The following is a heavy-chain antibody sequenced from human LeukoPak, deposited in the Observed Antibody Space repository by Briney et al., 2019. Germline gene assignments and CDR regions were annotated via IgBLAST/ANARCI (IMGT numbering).Heavy chain of an antibody. CDR1: GYTFTGYY. CDR3: GRDDHWGLGDY. V-gene: IGHV1-2*02. Sequence: GASVKVSCKASGYTFTGYYLHWVRQAPGQGLAWMGWINPNTDDTNYAQKFQGRVTMTRDTSISTAYMELSRLTSDDTAVYYCGRDDHWGLGDYWGQGTLVTVSS. J-gene: IGHJ4*02. D-gene: IGHD3-16*01. CDR2: INPNTDDT.